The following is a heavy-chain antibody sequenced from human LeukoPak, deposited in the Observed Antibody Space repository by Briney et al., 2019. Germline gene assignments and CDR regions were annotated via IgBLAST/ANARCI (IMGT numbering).Heavy chain of an antibody. J-gene: IGHJ4*02. V-gene: IGHV3-21*01. Sequence: KPGGSLRLSCAASGFTFSSYSMNWVRQAPGKGLEWVSSISSSSSYIYYADSVKGRFTISRDNAKNSLYLQMNSLRAEDTAVYYCASLGDWLLTPFDYWGQGTLVTVSS. CDR1: GFTFSSYS. CDR3: ASLGDWLLTPFDY. CDR2: ISSSSSYI. D-gene: IGHD3-9*01.